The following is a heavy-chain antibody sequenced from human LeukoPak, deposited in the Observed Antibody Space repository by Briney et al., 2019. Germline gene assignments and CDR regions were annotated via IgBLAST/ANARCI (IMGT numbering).Heavy chain of an antibody. Sequence: PSQTLSLTCTVSGVSISSGDYYWGWIRQPPGKGLEWIGYIYYRGSTYYNPSLKSRVTISVDTSKTQFSLKLSSVTAAHTAVYYCARGGLYSSSWLNWFHPWGQGTLGTVSA. J-gene: IGHJ5*02. CDR2: IYYRGST. V-gene: IGHV4-30-4*01. CDR1: GVSISSGDYY. CDR3: ARGGLYSSSWLNWFHP. D-gene: IGHD6-13*01.